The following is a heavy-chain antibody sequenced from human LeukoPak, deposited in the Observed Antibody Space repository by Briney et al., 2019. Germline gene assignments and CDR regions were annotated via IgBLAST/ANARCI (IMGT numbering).Heavy chain of an antibody. CDR3: AKKSSSSWPFDY. CDR2: IRYDGSNK. J-gene: IGHJ4*02. D-gene: IGHD6-13*01. CDR1: GFTFSSYG. V-gene: IGHV3-30*02. Sequence: GGSLRLSCAASGFTFSSYGMHWVRQAPGKGLEWVAFIRYDGSNKYYADSVKGRFTISRDNSKNTLYLQMNSLRAEDTAVYYCAKKSSSSWPFDYWGQGTLVTVSS.